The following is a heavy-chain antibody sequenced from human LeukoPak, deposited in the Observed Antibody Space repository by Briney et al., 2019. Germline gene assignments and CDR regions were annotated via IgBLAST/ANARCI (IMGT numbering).Heavy chain of an antibody. CDR3: ARVVVRGVHDAFDI. CDR1: GGSISSNSYY. V-gene: IGHV4-61*02. CDR2: IYTSGST. Sequence: RSSETLSLTCTVSGGSISSNSYYWSWIRQPAGKGLEWIGRIYTSGSTNYNPSLKSRVTISVDTSKNQFSLKLSSVTAADTAVYYCARVVVRGVHDAFDIWGQGTMVTVSS. J-gene: IGHJ3*02. D-gene: IGHD3-10*01.